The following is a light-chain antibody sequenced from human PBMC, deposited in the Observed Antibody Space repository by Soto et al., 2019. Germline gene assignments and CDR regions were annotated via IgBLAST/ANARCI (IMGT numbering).Light chain of an antibody. CDR3: QQYVSSPWT. J-gene: IGKJ1*01. CDR2: GAS. Sequence: EIVLTQSPGTLSLSPGERATLSCRASQSVSSSYLAWYQQKPGQAPRLLISGASSRATGIPDRFSGSGSGTDFTLTISRLEPEDFAVYYCQQYVSSPWTFGQGTKVEIK. CDR1: QSVSSSY. V-gene: IGKV3-20*01.